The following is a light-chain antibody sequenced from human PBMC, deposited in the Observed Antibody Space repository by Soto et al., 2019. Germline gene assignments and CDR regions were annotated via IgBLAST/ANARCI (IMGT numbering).Light chain of an antibody. V-gene: IGKV1-5*01. Sequence: DIQMTQSPSTLSASVGDRVTITCRASQSISSWLAWYQQKPGKAPKLLIYDASMLESGVPSRFTGSGSGTEFTLTISSLKPDDFATYCCHQYNSYFITFGPGTRLEIK. CDR2: DAS. J-gene: IGKJ5*01. CDR3: HQYNSYFIT. CDR1: QSISSW.